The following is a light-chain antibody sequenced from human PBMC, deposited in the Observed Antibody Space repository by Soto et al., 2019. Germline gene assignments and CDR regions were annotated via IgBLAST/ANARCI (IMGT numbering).Light chain of an antibody. CDR2: WAS. CDR3: QQYYSTPWT. V-gene: IGKV4-1*01. Sequence: IVMTQSPDSLAVSLGERATINCRSSQSLFFSTNNKNFLAWFQQKPGQPPKLLFYWASTRESGVPDRFSVSGSGTDFTLPIGSLQAEDVAHYYCQQYYSTPWTFGQGTKVEIK. CDR1: QSLFFSTNNKNF. J-gene: IGKJ1*01.